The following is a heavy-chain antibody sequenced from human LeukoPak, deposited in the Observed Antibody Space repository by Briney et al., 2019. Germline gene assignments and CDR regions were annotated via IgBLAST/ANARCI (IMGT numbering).Heavy chain of an antibody. CDR1: GGSISSSDDY. Sequence: SETLSLTCTVSGGSISSSDDYWGWIRQPPGKGLEWIGSIYYSGSTYYNPSLKSRVTVSVDTSKNQFSLKLTSVTAADTAVYYCVGDSSSWTSWFDPWGQGTLVTVSS. CDR2: IYYSGST. V-gene: IGHV4-39*07. CDR3: VGDSSSWTSWFDP. J-gene: IGHJ5*02. D-gene: IGHD6-13*01.